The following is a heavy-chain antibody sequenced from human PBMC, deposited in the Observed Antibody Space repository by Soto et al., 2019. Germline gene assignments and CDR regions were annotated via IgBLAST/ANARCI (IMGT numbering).Heavy chain of an antibody. Sequence: QVQLVESGGGVVQPGRSLRLSCAASGFTFNSYAIHWVRQAPGKGLEWVSVISYDGTTKDYADSVEGRFTISRDNAKNTVALQMNSLRVADTAVCYCAKVGVVGGSIAAAFDVWGQGAMVTVSS. CDR3: AKVGVVGGSIAAAFDV. D-gene: IGHD1-26*01. CDR2: ISYDGTTK. CDR1: GFTFNSYA. V-gene: IGHV3-30*18. J-gene: IGHJ3*01.